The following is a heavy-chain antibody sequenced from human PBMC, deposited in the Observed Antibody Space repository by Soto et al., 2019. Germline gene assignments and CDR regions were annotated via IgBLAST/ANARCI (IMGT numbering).Heavy chain of an antibody. V-gene: IGHV1-46*02. J-gene: IGHJ4*02. Sequence: QVQLMQSGAEVRKPGASVRPSCETSGYNFNQYYIHWVRQAPGQGLEWMGIINLRGGTTEYAHKLRGRVTVTGDTSTSTAYMELRSLRSEDTAIYFCARGPDDSDVPRWDYWGQGTLVTVSS. CDR2: INLRGGTT. CDR1: GYNFNQYY. D-gene: IGHD4-17*01. CDR3: ARGPDDSDVPRWDY.